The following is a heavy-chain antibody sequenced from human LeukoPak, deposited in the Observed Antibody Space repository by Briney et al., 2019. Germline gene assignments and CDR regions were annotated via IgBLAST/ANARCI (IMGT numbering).Heavy chain of an antibody. CDR3: VRDPGVTSYYMDV. D-gene: IGHD2-21*02. CDR2: ISPYSGNT. CDR1: HYTFTSYG. V-gene: IGHV1-18*01. Sequence: GASVKVSCKASHYTFTSYGISWVRQAPGQGLEWVGWISPYSGNTNSAQKLQGRVTMTTDTSTSTAYMELRSLRSDDTAVYYCVRDPGVTSYYMDVWGKGTTVTVSS. J-gene: IGHJ6*03.